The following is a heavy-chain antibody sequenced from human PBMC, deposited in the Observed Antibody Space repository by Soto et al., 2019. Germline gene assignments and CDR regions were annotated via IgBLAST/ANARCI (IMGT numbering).Heavy chain of an antibody. D-gene: IGHD6-19*01. Sequence: QVQLQESGPGLLKPSETLSLTCTVSGGSVSSPDFYWSWIRQPPGKGLEWIGFVYFSGSTNYNLSLQSRVTISVETSKNQFSLRLTSVTAADTALYYCARVASAVHFDYWGQGTLITVSS. J-gene: IGHJ4*02. V-gene: IGHV4-61*08. CDR1: GGSVSSPDFY. CDR2: VYFSGST. CDR3: ARVASAVHFDY.